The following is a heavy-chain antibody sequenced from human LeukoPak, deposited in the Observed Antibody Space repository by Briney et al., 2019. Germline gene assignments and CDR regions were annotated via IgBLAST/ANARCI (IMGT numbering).Heavy chain of an antibody. V-gene: IGHV4-39*01. CDR3: ARRGGIAAAL. Sequence: SETLSLTCTVSGGSISSSSYYWGWIRQPPGKGLEWIGSIYYSGSTYYNPSLKSRVTISVDTSKNQFSLKLSSVTAADTAVYYCARRGGIAAALWGQGTLVTVSS. J-gene: IGHJ4*02. D-gene: IGHD6-13*01. CDR2: IYYSGST. CDR1: GGSISSSSYY.